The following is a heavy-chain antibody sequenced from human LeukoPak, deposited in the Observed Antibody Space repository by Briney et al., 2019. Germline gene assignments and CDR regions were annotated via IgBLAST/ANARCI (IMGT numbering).Heavy chain of an antibody. CDR1: GRSLRKYY. Sequence: SDTLSLTCTLSGRSLRKYYWTWIRPPPGKGLEGIRYIYYSGNTNYNPSLKSRVNISVDTAKNQFSLKLSSVTAADTAVYYCARHAKSSPYYFEYWGQGTLGSVSS. CDR2: IYYSGNT. V-gene: IGHV4-59*07. J-gene: IGHJ4*02. D-gene: IGHD2-8*01. CDR3: ARHAKSSPYYFEY.